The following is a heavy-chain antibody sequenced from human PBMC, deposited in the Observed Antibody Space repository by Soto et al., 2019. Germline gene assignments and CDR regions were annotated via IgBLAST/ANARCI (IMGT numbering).Heavy chain of an antibody. V-gene: IGHV1-24*01. D-gene: IGHD3-3*01. CDR1: GYTLTELS. CDR2: FDPEDGET. Sequence: ASVKVSCKVSGYTLTELSMHWVRQAPGKGLEWMGGFDPEDGETIYAQKFQGRVTMTEDTSTDTAYMELSSLRSEDTAVYYCATGGFGRITIFGVAPPPRFDPWGQGTLVTVS. J-gene: IGHJ5*02. CDR3: ATGGFGRITIFGVAPPPRFDP.